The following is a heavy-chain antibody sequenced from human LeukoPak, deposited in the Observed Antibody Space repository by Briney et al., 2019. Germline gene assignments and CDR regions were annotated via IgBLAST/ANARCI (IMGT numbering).Heavy chain of an antibody. CDR1: GYTFTGYY. J-gene: IGHJ5*02. Sequence: ASVKVSCKASGYTFTGYYMHWVRQAPGQGLEWMGWINPNSGDTNYAQKFQGRVTMTRDTSISTAYMELSRLRSDDTAVYYCARSRVVVAAASRFDPWGQGTLVTVSS. V-gene: IGHV1-2*02. CDR3: ARSRVVVAAASRFDP. CDR2: INPNSGDT. D-gene: IGHD2-15*01.